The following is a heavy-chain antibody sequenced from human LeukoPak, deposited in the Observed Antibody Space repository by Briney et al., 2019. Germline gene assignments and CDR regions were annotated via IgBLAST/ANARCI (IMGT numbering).Heavy chain of an antibody. CDR2: IWYDGSNK. D-gene: IGHD1-26*01. Sequence: PGRSLRLSCAASGFTFSSYGIHWVRQAPGKGLEWVALIWYDGSNKYYADSVKSRFTISRDNSKNTLYLQMNSLRAVDTAMYYCVRGSGSYYDYWGQGTLVTVSS. CDR3: VRGSGSYYDY. CDR1: GFTFSSYG. V-gene: IGHV3-33*01. J-gene: IGHJ4*02.